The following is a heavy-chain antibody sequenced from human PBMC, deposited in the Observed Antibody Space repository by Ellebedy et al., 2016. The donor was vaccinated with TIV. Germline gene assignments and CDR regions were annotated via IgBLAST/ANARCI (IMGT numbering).Heavy chain of an antibody. D-gene: IGHD3-22*01. CDR3: VKGGYREIHYHSTAYDR. V-gene: IGHV3-23*01. J-gene: IGHJ4*02. CDR1: GFTFDDYG. Sequence: GESLKISCAASGFTFDDYGMSWVRQAPGKGLEWVSTVGGAGNRAYYADSVKGRFTISRDIPKNTLYPQMDSLSAEDTAVYYCVKGGYREIHYHSTAYDRWGQGTLVTVSS. CDR2: VGGAGNRA.